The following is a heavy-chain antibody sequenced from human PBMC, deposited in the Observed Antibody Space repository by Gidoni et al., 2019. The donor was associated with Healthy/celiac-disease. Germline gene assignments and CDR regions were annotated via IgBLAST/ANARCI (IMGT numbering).Heavy chain of an antibody. CDR3: ARDWVWFGELYDHEGFDY. CDR2: IKQDGSEK. CDR1: GFTLSSYW. Sequence: EVQLVESGGGLVQPGGSLRLSCAASGFTLSSYWMSWVRQAPGQGLEWVANIKQDGSEKYYVDSVKGRFTISRDNAKNSLYLQMNSLRAEDTAVYYCARDWVWFGELYDHEGFDYWGQGTLVTVSS. J-gene: IGHJ4*02. V-gene: IGHV3-7*01. D-gene: IGHD3-10*01.